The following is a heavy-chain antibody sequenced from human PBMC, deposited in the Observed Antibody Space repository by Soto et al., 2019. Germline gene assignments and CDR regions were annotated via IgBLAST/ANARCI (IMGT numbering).Heavy chain of an antibody. V-gene: IGHV1-8*01. Sequence: QVQLVQSGAEVKTPGASVKVSCKASGYTFTKYDMNWVRQAPGQGLEWMGWMNPTSGNTGYAQKFQGRLTMTWDTAIGIAHMELSSLRNEDTAVYYCARSDGHTFNWLDSWGQGTQVTTSA. CDR1: GYTFTKYD. CDR3: ARSDGHTFNWLDS. CDR2: MNPTSGNT. J-gene: IGHJ5*01. D-gene: IGHD2-2*02.